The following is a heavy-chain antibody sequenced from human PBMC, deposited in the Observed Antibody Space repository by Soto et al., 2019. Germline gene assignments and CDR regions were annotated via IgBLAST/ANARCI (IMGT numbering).Heavy chain of an antibody. D-gene: IGHD1-26*01. Sequence: ASVKVSCKASGYTFTSYAMHWVRQAPGQRLEWMGWINAGNGNTKYSQKFQGRVTITRDTSASTAYMELSSLRSEDTAVYYCARGSYYTGNYYYGMDVWGQGTTVTVSS. CDR3: ARGSYYTGNYYYGMDV. CDR2: INAGNGNT. V-gene: IGHV1-3*01. CDR1: GYTFTSYA. J-gene: IGHJ6*02.